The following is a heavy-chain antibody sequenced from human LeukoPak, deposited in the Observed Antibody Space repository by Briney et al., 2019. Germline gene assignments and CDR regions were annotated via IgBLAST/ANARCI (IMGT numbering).Heavy chain of an antibody. Sequence: GASVKVSCKVSGYTLTELSMHWVRQAPGKGLEWMGGFDPEDGETIYAQKFQGRVTMTEDTSTDTAYMELSSLRSEDTAVYYCATDPSYYDSSGYSRFDPWGQGTLVSVSS. J-gene: IGHJ5*02. CDR3: ATDPSYYDSSGYSRFDP. CDR1: GYTLTELS. CDR2: FDPEDGET. D-gene: IGHD3-22*01. V-gene: IGHV1-24*01.